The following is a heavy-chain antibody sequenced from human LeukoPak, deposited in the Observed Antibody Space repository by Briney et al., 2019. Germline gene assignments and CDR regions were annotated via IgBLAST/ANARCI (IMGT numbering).Heavy chain of an antibody. CDR3: AKCYGGLGGAFDI. CDR2: ISWNSGSI. D-gene: IGHD4-23*01. Sequence: PGRSLRLSCAASGFTFDDYAMHWVRQAPGKGLDWVSGISWNSGSIGYADSVKGRFTISRDNAKNSLYLQMNSLRAEDTALYYCAKCYGGLGGAFDIWGQGTMVTVSS. CDR1: GFTFDDYA. V-gene: IGHV3-9*01. J-gene: IGHJ3*02.